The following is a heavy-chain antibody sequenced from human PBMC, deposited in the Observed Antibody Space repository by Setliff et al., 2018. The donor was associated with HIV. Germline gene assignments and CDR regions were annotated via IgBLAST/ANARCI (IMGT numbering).Heavy chain of an antibody. CDR2: SHYSGSA. CDR3: ARSHAVAFDI. Sequence: SETLSLTCIVSGGSIGSHYWSWIRQPPGKGLEWIAYSHYSGSADYNPSLKSRVTISVDTSKNQFSLKLSSVTAADTAVYYCARSHAVAFDIWGQGTMVTVSS. V-gene: IGHV4-59*08. CDR1: GGSIGSHY. J-gene: IGHJ3*02. D-gene: IGHD4-4*01.